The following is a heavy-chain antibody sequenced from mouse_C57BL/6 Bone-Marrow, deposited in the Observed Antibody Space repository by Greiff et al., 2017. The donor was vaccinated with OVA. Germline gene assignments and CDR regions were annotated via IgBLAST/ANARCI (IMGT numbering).Heavy chain of an antibody. D-gene: IGHD2-4*01. CDR2: INSNNGGT. CDR1: GYTFTDYN. CDR3: ARGGYYDNDGGAWFAY. V-gene: IGHV1-18*01. J-gene: IGHJ3*01. Sequence: EVQLKQSGPELAKPGASVKIPCKASGYTFTDYNMDWVKQSHGQSLEWIGDINSNNGGTIYNQKFKDKATLTVDKSSSTAYMERRSLTSEDTAVYYCARGGYYDNDGGAWFAYWGQGTLVTVSA.